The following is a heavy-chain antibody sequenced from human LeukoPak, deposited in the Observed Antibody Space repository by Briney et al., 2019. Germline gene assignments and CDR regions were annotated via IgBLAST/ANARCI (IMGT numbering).Heavy chain of an antibody. CDR3: ARVHNWDFDY. CDR1: GGSISSYY. Sequence: SETLSLTCTVSGGSISSYYWSWIRQPPGKGLEWIGYIYYSGSTNYNPSLKSRVTISVDTSKNQSSLKLSSVTAADTAVYYCARVHNWDFDYWGQGTLVTVSS. D-gene: IGHD1-1*01. V-gene: IGHV4-59*01. J-gene: IGHJ4*02. CDR2: IYYSGST.